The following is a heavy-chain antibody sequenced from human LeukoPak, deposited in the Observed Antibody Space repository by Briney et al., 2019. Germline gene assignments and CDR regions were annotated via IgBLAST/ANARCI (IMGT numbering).Heavy chain of an antibody. V-gene: IGHV3-7*01. CDR3: AKKGGSPDY. CDR1: GFTFSNSW. J-gene: IGHJ4*02. D-gene: IGHD2-15*01. Sequence: GGSLRLSCAASGFTFSNSWMSWVRQAPGKGLEWVANIKQDGSEKYYVDSVKGRFTISRDNAKNSLYLQMNSLRDEDTAVYYCAKKGGSPDYWGQGALVTVSS. CDR2: IKQDGSEK.